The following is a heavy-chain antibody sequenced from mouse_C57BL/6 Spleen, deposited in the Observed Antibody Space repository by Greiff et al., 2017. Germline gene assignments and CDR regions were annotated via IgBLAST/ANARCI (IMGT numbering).Heavy chain of an antibody. J-gene: IGHJ2*01. CDR3: ARGYYYGSRPYYFDY. V-gene: IGHV5-6*02. D-gene: IGHD1-1*01. CDR2: ISSGGSYT. CDR1: GFTFSSYG. Sequence: EVKLMESGGDLVKPGGSLKLSCAASGFTFSSYGMSWVRQTPDKRLEWVATISSGGSYTYYPDSVQGRFTISRDNAKNTLYLQMSSLKSEDTAIYYCARGYYYGSRPYYFDYWGQGTTLTVSS.